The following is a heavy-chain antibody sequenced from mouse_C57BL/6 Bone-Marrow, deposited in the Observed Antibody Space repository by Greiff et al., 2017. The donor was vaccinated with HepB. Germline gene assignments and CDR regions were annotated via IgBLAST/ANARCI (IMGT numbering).Heavy chain of an antibody. V-gene: IGHV5-17*01. J-gene: IGHJ1*03. D-gene: IGHD1-1*01. CDR2: ISSGSSTI. CDR1: GFTFSDYG. Sequence: EVQLVESGGGLVKPGGSLKLSCAASGFTFSDYGMHWVRQAPEKGLEWVAYISSGSSTIYYADTVKGRFTISRDNAKNTLFLQMTSLRSEDTAMYYCVRDPYYYGSSPQYFDVWGTGTTVTVSS. CDR3: VRDPYYYGSSPQYFDV.